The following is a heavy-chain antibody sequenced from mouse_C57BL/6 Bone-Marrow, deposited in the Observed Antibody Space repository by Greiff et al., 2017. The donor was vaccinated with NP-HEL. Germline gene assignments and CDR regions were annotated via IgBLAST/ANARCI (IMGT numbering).Heavy chain of an antibody. J-gene: IGHJ1*03. Sequence: VQLKESGPELVKPGASVKIPCKASGYTFTDYNMDWVKQSHGKSLEWIGDINPNNGGTIYNQKFKGKATLTVDKSSSTAYMELRSLTSEDTAVYYCAREGPYGSSPWYFDVWGTGTTVTVSS. CDR1: GYTFTDYN. V-gene: IGHV1-18*01. CDR3: AREGPYGSSPWYFDV. D-gene: IGHD1-1*01. CDR2: INPNNGGT.